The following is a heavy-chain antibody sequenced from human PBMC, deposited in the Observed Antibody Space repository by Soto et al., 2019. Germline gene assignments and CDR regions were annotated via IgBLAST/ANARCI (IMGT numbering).Heavy chain of an antibody. CDR3: ARQREGQVATIYGY. D-gene: IGHD5-12*01. V-gene: IGHV1-18*01. J-gene: IGHJ4*02. Sequence: VASVKVSCKASGYTFTSYGISWVRQAPGQGLEWMGWISAYNGNTNYAQKLQGRVTMTTDTSTSTAYMELRSLRSDDTAVYYCARQREGQVATIYGYWGQGTLVTVSS. CDR2: ISAYNGNT. CDR1: GYTFTSYG.